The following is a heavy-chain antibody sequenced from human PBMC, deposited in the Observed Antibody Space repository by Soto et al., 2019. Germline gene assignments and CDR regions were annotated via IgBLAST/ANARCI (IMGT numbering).Heavy chain of an antibody. V-gene: IGHV3-30-3*01. CDR3: AFSDSSGNAPSFDY. CDR1: GFTFSSYA. CDR2: ISYDGSNK. J-gene: IGHJ4*02. Sequence: GGSLRLSCAASGFTFSSYAMHWVRQAPGKGLEWVAVISYDGSNKYYADSVKGRFTISRDNSKNTLYLQMNSLRAEDTAVYYCAFSDSSGNAPSFDYWGQGTLVTVS. D-gene: IGHD3-22*01.